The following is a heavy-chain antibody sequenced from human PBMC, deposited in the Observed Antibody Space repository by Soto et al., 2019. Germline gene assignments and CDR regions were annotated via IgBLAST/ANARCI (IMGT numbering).Heavy chain of an antibody. CDR3: AKLIY. CDR1: GFTFSSYG. V-gene: IGHV3-30*18. D-gene: IGHD3-22*01. CDR2: ISYDGSNK. J-gene: IGHJ4*02. Sequence: QVQLVESGGGVVQPGRSLRLSCAASGFTFSSYGMHWVRQAPGKGLEWVAVISYDGSNKYYADSVKGRFTISRDNSKNTLYLQMNSLRAEDTAVYYWAKLIYWGQGTLVTVSS.